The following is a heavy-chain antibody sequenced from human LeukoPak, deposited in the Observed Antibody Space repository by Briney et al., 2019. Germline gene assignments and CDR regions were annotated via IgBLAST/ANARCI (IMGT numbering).Heavy chain of an antibody. J-gene: IGHJ4*02. CDR3: ARGNRITMIVVVITFADY. CDR1: GYTFTGYY. CDR2: NNPKSGGT. V-gene: IGHV1-2*02. D-gene: IGHD3-22*01. Sequence: ASVKVSCKASGYTFTGYYMHGVRQAPGQGLEWMGWNNPKSGGTNYAQKFQGRVTMTRDTSISTAYMELSRLRYDDAAVYYCARGNRITMIVVVITFADYWGEGTLVTVSS.